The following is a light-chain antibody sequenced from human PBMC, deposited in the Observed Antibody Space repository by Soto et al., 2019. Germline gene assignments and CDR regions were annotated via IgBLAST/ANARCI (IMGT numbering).Light chain of an antibody. J-gene: IGLJ1*01. CDR3: CSFAGYSTLYV. V-gene: IGLV2-23*01. Sequence: QSPLTQLASVSGSPGQSITISCTGTSSDVGTYNLVSWYQQHPGKAPKLMIYEASKRPSGVSNRFSGSRSGNTASLTVSGLQAEDEADYYCCSFAGYSTLYVFGSGTKLTVL. CDR1: SSDVGTYNL. CDR2: EAS.